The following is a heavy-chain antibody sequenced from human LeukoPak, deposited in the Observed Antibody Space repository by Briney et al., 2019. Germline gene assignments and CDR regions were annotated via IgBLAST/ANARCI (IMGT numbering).Heavy chain of an antibody. CDR3: ARHRGPAAGRFDP. D-gene: IGHD6-13*01. J-gene: IGHJ5*02. CDR2: FYHSESA. V-gene: IGHV4-38-2*02. Sequence: PSETLSLTCTASGYSISTGYYWGWIRQPPGKGLEWIGSFYHSESASYNPSLKNRVTISVDTSKNQFSLKLSSVTAADTAVHHCARHRGPAAGRFDPWGQGTLVTVSS. CDR1: GYSISTGYY.